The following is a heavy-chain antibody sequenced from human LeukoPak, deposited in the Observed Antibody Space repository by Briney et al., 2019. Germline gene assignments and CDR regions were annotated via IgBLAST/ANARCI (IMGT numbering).Heavy chain of an antibody. CDR2: INYSGST. D-gene: IGHD3-10*01. J-gene: IGHJ5*02. Sequence: PSETLSLTCAVYGGSFSDYYWNWIRQPPGKGLEWIAEINYSGSTNYNPSLNNRVRSRVTIPVDTSKNQFSLNLNPVTAADTAVYYCARGSKMVRGARHYNYFDPWGQGTLVTVSS. CDR1: GGSFSDYY. CDR3: ARGSKMVRGARHYNYFDP. V-gene: IGHV4-34*01.